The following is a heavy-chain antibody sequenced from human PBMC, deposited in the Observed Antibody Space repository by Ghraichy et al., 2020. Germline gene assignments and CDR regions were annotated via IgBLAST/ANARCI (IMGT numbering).Heavy chain of an antibody. V-gene: IGHV1-46*01. CDR1: GYTFTSYY. J-gene: IGHJ4*02. D-gene: IGHD5-24*01. Sequence: ASVKVSCKASGYTFTSYYMHWVRQAPGQGLKWMGIINPSGGSTSYAQKFQGRVTVTRDTSTSTVYMELSSLRFEDTAVYYCARGGKVRDGYNYFVDYFDYWGQGTLVTVSS. CDR2: INPSGGST. CDR3: ARGGKVRDGYNYFVDYFDY.